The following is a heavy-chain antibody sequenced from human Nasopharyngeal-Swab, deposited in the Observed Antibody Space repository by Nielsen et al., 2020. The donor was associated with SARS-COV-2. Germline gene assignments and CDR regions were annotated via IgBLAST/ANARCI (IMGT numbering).Heavy chain of an antibody. J-gene: IGHJ4*02. V-gene: IGHV4-59*08. CDR1: GGSISPYY. CDR2: ISYRGST. Sequence: SETLSLTCTVSGGSISPYYWSWIRRPPGKGLDWIGYISYRGSTNYNPSLKRRVTISGDTSKNQFSIQLNSVTAADTAVYYCARRETIVGSFDYWGQGTLVTVSS. CDR3: ARRETIVGSFDY. D-gene: IGHD1-26*01.